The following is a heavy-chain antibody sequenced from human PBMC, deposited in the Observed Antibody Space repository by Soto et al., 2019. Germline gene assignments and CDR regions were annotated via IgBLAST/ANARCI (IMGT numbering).Heavy chain of an antibody. D-gene: IGHD2-2*01. CDR2: ISGSGGST. Sequence: GGSLRRSCAASGFTFSSYSMIWVGQSPGKGLEWVSAISGSGGSTYCADSVKGRFTISRDNSKSTLYLQMNSLRAEDTAVYYCAKVLDAGPAADWFDPWGQGTLVTVSS. CDR3: AKVLDAGPAADWFDP. CDR1: GFTFSSYS. V-gene: IGHV3-23*01. J-gene: IGHJ5*02.